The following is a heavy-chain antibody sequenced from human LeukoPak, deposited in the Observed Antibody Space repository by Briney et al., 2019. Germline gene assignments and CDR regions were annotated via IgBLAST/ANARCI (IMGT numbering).Heavy chain of an antibody. V-gene: IGHV3-53*01. D-gene: IGHD3-3*02. Sequence: GGAVSLSYAASGFTLDDYAKHWVREARGRGLEGVSVIYSGGCTYLADSVTGRFTISRDNSKNTLYLQMNSLRAEDTAVYYCARGWLHFWSERSGYFDYWGQGTLVTVSS. CDR2: IYSGGCT. J-gene: IGHJ4*02. CDR1: GFTLDDYA. CDR3: ARGWLHFWSERSGYFDY.